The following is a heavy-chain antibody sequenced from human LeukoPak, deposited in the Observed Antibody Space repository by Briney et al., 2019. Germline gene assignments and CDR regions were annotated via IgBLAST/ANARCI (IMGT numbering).Heavy chain of an antibody. D-gene: IGHD3-22*01. Sequence: GESLKISCQGSGYSFSSYWIAWVRQMPGKGLEWMGVIYPSDSHTTYSPSFQGQVTISADKSINTAYLQWNSLQASDTAMYYCARLVTRYYYDSSGHFDYWGQGTLVTVSS. CDR1: GYSFSSYW. V-gene: IGHV5-51*01. J-gene: IGHJ4*02. CDR3: ARLVTRYYYDSSGHFDY. CDR2: IYPSDSHT.